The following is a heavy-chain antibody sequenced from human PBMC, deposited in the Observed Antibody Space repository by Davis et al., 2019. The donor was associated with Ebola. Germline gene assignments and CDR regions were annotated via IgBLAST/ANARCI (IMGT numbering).Heavy chain of an antibody. V-gene: IGHV3-23*01. D-gene: IGHD2-15*01. Sequence: GESLKISCAASGFTFSSYAMSWVRQAPGKGLEWVSAISGSGGSTYYADSVKGRFTISRDNSKNTLYLQMNSLRAEDTAVYYCARVVVAAKVTYYMDVWGKGTTVTVSS. CDR2: ISGSGGST. J-gene: IGHJ6*03. CDR3: ARVVVAAKVTYYMDV. CDR1: GFTFSSYA.